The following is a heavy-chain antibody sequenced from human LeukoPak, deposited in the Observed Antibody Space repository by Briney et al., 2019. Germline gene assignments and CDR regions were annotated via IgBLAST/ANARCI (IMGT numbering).Heavy chain of an antibody. J-gene: IGHJ4*02. CDR1: GGSISSYY. CDR3: ARDEERGYFDY. V-gene: IGHV4-4*07. Sequence: SETLSLTCTVSGGSISSYYWSWIRQPAGKGLEWIGRIYTSGSTNYNPSLKSRGTISVDTSKNQFSMKLYSVTAADTAVYYCARDEERGYFDYWGQGTLVTVSS. CDR2: IYTSGST.